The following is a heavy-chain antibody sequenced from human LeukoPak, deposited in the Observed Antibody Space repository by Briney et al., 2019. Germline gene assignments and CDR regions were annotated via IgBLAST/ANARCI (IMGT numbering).Heavy chain of an antibody. CDR3: ARGAPTGVTMIVVVMRY. CDR2: ISYDGSNK. J-gene: IGHJ4*02. D-gene: IGHD3-22*01. CDR1: GFTFSSYG. V-gene: IGHV3-30*19. Sequence: QTGGSLRLSCAASGFTFSSYGMHWVRQAPGKGLEWVAVISYDGSNKYYADSVKGRFTISRDNSKNTLYLQMNSLRAEDTAVYYCARGAPTGVTMIVVVMRYWGQGTLVTVSS.